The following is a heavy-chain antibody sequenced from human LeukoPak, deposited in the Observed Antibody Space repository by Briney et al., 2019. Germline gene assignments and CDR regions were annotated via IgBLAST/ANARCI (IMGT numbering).Heavy chain of an antibody. CDR2: LYYSGST. J-gene: IGHJ4*02. Sequence: SETLSLTCTVSGGSISSYYWSWIRQPPGKGLEWIGYLYYSGSTNYNPSLKSRVTISVDTSKNQFSLKLSSVTAADTAVYYCARHRPPFSYASSGYYDYFDYWGQGTLVTVSS. D-gene: IGHD3-22*01. CDR1: GGSISSYY. CDR3: ARHRPPFSYASSGYYDYFDY. V-gene: IGHV4-59*08.